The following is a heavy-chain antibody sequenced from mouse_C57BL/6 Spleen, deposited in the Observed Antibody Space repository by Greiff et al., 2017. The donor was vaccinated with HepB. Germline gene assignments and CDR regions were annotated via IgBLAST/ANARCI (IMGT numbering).Heavy chain of an antibody. V-gene: IGHV5-16*01. CDR1: GFTFSDYY. Sequence: EVKLVESEGGLVQPGSSMKLSCTASGFTFSDYYMAWVRQVPEKGLEWVANINYDGSSTYYLDSLKSRFIISRDNAKNMLYLQMSRLKSEDTATYYCARDGYEGLDYWGQGTSVTVSS. CDR2: INYDGSST. D-gene: IGHD2-2*01. CDR3: ARDGYEGLDY. J-gene: IGHJ4*01.